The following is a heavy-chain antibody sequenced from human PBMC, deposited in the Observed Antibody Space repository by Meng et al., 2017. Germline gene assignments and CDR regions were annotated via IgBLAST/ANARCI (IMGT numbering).Heavy chain of an antibody. V-gene: IGHV4-59*01. Sequence: SETLSLTCTVSGGSISSYYWSWIRQPPGKGLECIGYIYYSGSTNYNPSLKSRVTISVDTSKNQFSLKLSSVTAADTAVYYCASLHYGQYYFDYWGQGTLVTVSS. CDR2: IYYSGST. D-gene: IGHD4-17*01. J-gene: IGHJ4*02. CDR3: ASLHYGQYYFDY. CDR1: GGSISSYY.